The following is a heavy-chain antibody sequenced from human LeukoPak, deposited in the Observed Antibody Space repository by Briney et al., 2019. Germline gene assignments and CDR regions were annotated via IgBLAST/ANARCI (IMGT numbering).Heavy chain of an antibody. V-gene: IGHV4-4*07. Sequence: PSETLSLTCTVSDGSINSYYWSWVRQPAGQGLEWIGRIYGGGNTHYNPSLASRVTMSVDTSKKKISMRLSSVTAADTAVYYCARDRSGNGATNFAYWGRGSLVTVSS. CDR3: ARDRSGNGATNFAY. J-gene: IGHJ4*02. CDR2: IYGGGNT. CDR1: DGSINSYY. D-gene: IGHD1-26*01.